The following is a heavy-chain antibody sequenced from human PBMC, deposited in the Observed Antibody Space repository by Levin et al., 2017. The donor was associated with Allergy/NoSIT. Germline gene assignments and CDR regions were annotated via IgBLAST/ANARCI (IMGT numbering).Heavy chain of an antibody. D-gene: IGHD6-19*01. V-gene: IGHV3-21*01. CDR3: ARTPASSGRMYFFDY. Sequence: GGSLRLSCAASGFTFSNYGMNWVRQAPGKGLEWVSSISGGGSYVYFADSLKGRFTISRDNANNSLYLEMNSLRAEDTAVYYCARTPASSGRMYFFDYWGQGTLVTVSS. J-gene: IGHJ4*01. CDR2: ISGGGSYV. CDR1: GFTFSNYG.